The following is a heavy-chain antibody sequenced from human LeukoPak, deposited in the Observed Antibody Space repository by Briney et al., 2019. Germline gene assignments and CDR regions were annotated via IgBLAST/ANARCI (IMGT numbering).Heavy chain of an antibody. J-gene: IGHJ6*03. D-gene: IGHD5/OR15-5a*01. CDR1: GAFVGSGGYY. CDR3: ASLHYYYFYMDV. CDR2: ITYSGST. V-gene: IGHV4-31*03. Sequence: SETLSLTCTVSGAFVGSGGYYWPWIRQHPEKGLEWIGYITYSGSTYYNPSLKSRVTISLDTSKNQFSLKLNSVTAADTAVYHCASLHYYYFYMDVWGKGTTVTVSS.